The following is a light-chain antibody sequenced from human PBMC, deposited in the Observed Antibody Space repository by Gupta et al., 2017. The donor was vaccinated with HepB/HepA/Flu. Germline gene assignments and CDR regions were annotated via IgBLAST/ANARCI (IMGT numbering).Light chain of an antibody. CDR3: QQYNAYSA. CDR2: KAS. V-gene: IGKV1-5*03. J-gene: IGKJ1*01. Sequence: DIQMTQSPSTLSASVGDRVTITCRASQSIDNYLAWYQQRPGKAPNLLIYKASSLQSGVPSRFSGSGSGXEFTLTXSSLQPDDFATYYCQQYNAYSAFGXGTKVEIK. CDR1: QSIDNY.